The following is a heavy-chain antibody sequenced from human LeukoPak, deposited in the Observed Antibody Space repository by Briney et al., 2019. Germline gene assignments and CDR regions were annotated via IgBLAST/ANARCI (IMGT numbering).Heavy chain of an antibody. D-gene: IGHD1-1*01. CDR2: VYSGGST. CDR3: ARGVTTGTTPYYYGMDV. V-gene: IGHV3-53*01. Sequence: HPGGSLRLSCAASGFTVSSNYMTWVRRAPGKGLEWVSVVYSGGSTYYADSVKGRFTISRDNSKNTLYFQMNSLRAEDTAVYYCARGVTTGTTPYYYGMDVWGQGTTVTVSS. J-gene: IGHJ6*02. CDR1: GFTVSSNY.